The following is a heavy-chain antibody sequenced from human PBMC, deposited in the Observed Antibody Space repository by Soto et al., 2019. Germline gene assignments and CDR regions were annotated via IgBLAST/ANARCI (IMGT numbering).Heavy chain of an antibody. V-gene: IGHV3-23*01. CDR3: AKDPKLLRLPYYYYGMDV. Sequence: GGSLRLSCAASGFTFSSYAMSWVRQAPGKGLEWVSAISGSGGSTYYADTVKGRFTISRDNSKNTPYLQMNSLRAEDTAVYYCAKDPKLLRLPYYYYGMDVWGQGTTVTVSS. D-gene: IGHD2-15*01. CDR1: GFTFSSYA. J-gene: IGHJ6*02. CDR2: ISGSGGST.